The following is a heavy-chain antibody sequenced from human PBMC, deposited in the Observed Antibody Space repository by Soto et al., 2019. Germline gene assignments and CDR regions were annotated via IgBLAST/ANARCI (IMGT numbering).Heavy chain of an antibody. Sequence: QXQLVESGGGXXXXGXXXXXXCXAXXXXXXXXGMHXXXXXXGKGLEWVAVIWYDGSNKYYADSVKGRFTISRDNSKNTLYLQMNSLRAEDTAVYYCAREATISWYFDLWGRGTLVTVSS. CDR3: AREATISWYFDL. V-gene: IGHV3-33*01. D-gene: IGHD5-12*01. CDR2: IWYDGSNK. CDR1: XXXXXXXG. J-gene: IGHJ2*01.